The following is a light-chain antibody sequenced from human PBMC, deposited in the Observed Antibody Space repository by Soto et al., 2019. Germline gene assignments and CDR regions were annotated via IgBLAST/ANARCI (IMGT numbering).Light chain of an antibody. CDR1: QSVSRN. Sequence: VMTQSPATLSASPGERATLFCRASQSVSRNLAWHQQKPGQAPRLLIYGVSTRATGVPARFSGSGSGTEFTLTISTLQSEDFAVYYCQQYDNWPPFTFGPGTKVDIK. J-gene: IGKJ3*01. CDR3: QQYDNWPPFT. V-gene: IGKV3-15*01. CDR2: GVS.